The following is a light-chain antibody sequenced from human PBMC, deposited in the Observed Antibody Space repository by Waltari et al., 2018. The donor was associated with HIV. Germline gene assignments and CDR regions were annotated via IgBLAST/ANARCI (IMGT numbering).Light chain of an antibody. CDR3: QSADSSGSPYVV. CDR1: SLPKQY. V-gene: IGLV3-25*03. J-gene: IGLJ2*01. CDR2: KDS. Sequence: SYELTQPTSVSVSPGQTARITCSGESLPKQYTYWYQQKPGQAPVLVIYKDSERPSGIPERFSGSNSGTTVTLTISGVQAEDEADYYCQSADSSGSPYVVFGGGTKLTVL.